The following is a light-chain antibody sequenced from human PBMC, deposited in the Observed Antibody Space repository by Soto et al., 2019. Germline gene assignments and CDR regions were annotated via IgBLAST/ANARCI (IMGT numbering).Light chain of an antibody. CDR3: QQCRNWPLT. V-gene: IGKV3-15*01. Sequence: EIVMTQSPATLSVSPGEGATLSCKASQNVYNKLAWYQQRPGQPPRLLIYDASTRATGISARFSGSGYGTEFTLTISSLQSEDFAVYLCQQCRNWPLTFGGGTKV. CDR2: DAS. J-gene: IGKJ4*01. CDR1: QNVYNK.